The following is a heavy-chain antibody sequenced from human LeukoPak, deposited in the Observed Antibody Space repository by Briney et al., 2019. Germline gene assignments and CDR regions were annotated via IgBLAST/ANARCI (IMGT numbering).Heavy chain of an antibody. CDR2: INHSGST. J-gene: IGHJ4*02. V-gene: IGHV4-34*01. Sequence: SETLSLTCAVYGGSFSGYYWSWIRQPPGKGLEWIGEINHSGSTNYNPSLKSRVTISVDTSKNQFSLKLSSVTAADTAVYYCARSGHYYDSSGYYSGFYFDYWGQGTLVTVSS. CDR3: ARSGHYYDSSGYYSGFYFDY. D-gene: IGHD3-22*01. CDR1: GGSFSGYY.